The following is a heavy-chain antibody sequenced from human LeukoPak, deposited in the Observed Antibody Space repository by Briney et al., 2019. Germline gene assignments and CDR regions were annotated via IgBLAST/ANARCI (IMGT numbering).Heavy chain of an antibody. J-gene: IGHJ4*02. V-gene: IGHV3-23*01. CDR1: GFTFSSYG. Sequence: GGSLRLSCAASGFTFSSYGMSWVRQAPEKGLEWVSAISGSGGSTYYADSVKGRFTISRDNSKNTLYLQMNSLRAEDTAVYYCAKDLVIGLEPGPFDYWGQGTLVAVSS. CDR2: ISGSGGST. CDR3: AKDLVIGLEPGPFDY. D-gene: IGHD3-3*01.